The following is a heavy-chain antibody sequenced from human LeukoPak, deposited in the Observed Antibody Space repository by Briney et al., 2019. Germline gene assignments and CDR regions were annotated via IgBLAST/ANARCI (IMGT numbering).Heavy chain of an antibody. D-gene: IGHD5-18*01. Sequence: GGSLRLSCAASGCTFSSYGMHWVRQAPGKGLEWVAVIWYDGSNKYYADSVKGRFTISRDNSKNTLYLQMNSLRAEDTAVYYCARDGQGSAMVTGSFDYWGQGTLVTVSS. CDR2: IWYDGSNK. CDR3: ARDGQGSAMVTGSFDY. CDR1: GCTFSSYG. V-gene: IGHV3-33*08. J-gene: IGHJ4*02.